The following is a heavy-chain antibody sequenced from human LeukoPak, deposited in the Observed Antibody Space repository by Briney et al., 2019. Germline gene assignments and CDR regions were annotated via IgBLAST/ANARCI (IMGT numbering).Heavy chain of an antibody. CDR3: ARAGGGSRRGGVRTIYGLDL. CDR2: LNWNANIT. Sequence: GGSLRLSCEASGFSFDGYGMSWVRQAPGKGLEWVSGLNWNANITSYADSVKGRFTVSRDNAKNSLYLQMNSLRAEDTALYYCARAGGGSRRGGVRTIYGLDLWGQGTTVTVSS. CDR1: GFSFDGYG. V-gene: IGHV3-20*04. D-gene: IGHD3-10*01. J-gene: IGHJ6*02.